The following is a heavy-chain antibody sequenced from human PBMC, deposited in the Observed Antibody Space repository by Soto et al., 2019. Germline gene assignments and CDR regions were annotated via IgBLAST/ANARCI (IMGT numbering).Heavy chain of an antibody. CDR3: ARSVCP. CDR1: GGSISSGGYY. J-gene: IGHJ5*02. Sequence: QVQLQESGPGLVKPSQTLSLTCTVSGGSISSGGYYWTWIRQHPGKGLEWIGYIYYSGSTYYNPSLKSRVNIAVDTSKIQFSLTLSAVTAADSAVYYCARSVCPWGHGTLVPVSS. CDR2: IYYSGST. V-gene: IGHV4-31*03.